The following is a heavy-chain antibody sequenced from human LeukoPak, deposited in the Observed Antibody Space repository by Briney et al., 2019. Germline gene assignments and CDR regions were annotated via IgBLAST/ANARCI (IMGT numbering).Heavy chain of an antibody. J-gene: IGHJ4*02. CDR2: ISSSGSTI. CDR1: GFTFSSYE. D-gene: IGHD3-9*01. V-gene: IGHV3-48*03. CDR3: ARADDILIHFDY. Sequence: GGSLRLSCAASGFTFSSYEMNWVRQAPGKGLEWVSYISSSGSTIYYADSVKGRFTISRDNAKNSLYLQMNSLRAEDTAVYYCARADDILIHFDYWGQGSLVTVSS.